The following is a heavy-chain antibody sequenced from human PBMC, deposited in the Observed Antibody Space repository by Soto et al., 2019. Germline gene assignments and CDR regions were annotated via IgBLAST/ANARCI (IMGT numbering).Heavy chain of an antibody. V-gene: IGHV3-23*01. CDR1: GFTFSSYA. J-gene: IGHJ6*03. CDR3: ARSGPGYYYYYMDV. CDR2: ISGGGGST. Sequence: EVQLLESGGGLVQPGGSLRLSCAASGFTFSSYAMRWVRQAPGKGLEWVSAISGGGGSTYYADSVKGRFTISRDNSKNPLYLQMNSLRAEDTAVYYCARSGPGYYYYYMDVWGKGTTVTVSS.